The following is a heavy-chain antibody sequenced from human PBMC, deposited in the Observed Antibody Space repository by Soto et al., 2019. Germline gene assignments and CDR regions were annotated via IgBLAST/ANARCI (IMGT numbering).Heavy chain of an antibody. J-gene: IGHJ6*02. Sequence: PGGSLGLSCAASGFTFRSYAMHWVRQAPGKGLEWVAVISYDGSNKYYADSVKGRFTISRDNSKNTLYLQMNSLRAEDTAVYYCAKGGFGANYYYYGMDVWGQGTTVTVSS. D-gene: IGHD3-10*01. V-gene: IGHV3-30-3*02. CDR3: AKGGFGANYYYYGMDV. CDR1: GFTFRSYA. CDR2: ISYDGSNK.